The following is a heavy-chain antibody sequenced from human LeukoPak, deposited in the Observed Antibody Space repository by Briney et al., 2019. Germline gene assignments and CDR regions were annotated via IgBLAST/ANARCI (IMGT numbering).Heavy chain of an antibody. CDR2: IKQIRNGGTT. D-gene: IGHD1-26*01. V-gene: IGHV3-15*01. CDR1: GFTFSGAW. CDR3: ATGFSATSHDGY. Sequence: GGSLRLSCAASGFTFSGAWMTWVRQTPGKGLEWVGRIKQIRNGGTTDYAAPVKGRLTMSRDDSISTLYLQMNSLKTEDTAVYYCATGFSATSHDGYWGQGTLVTVSS. J-gene: IGHJ4*02.